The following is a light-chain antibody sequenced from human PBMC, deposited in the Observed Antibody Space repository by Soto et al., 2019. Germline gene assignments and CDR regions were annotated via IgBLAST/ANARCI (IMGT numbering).Light chain of an antibody. J-gene: IGKJ1*01. Sequence: IVLTQSPGTLSLSPGERATLSCRASQSVSSSYLAWYQQKPGQAPRLLIYGASSRATGIPDRFSGSGSGTDFTLTTSRLEPEDFAVYYCQQYGSSPPWTFGQGTKV. CDR2: GAS. CDR3: QQYGSSPPWT. V-gene: IGKV3-20*01. CDR1: QSVSSSY.